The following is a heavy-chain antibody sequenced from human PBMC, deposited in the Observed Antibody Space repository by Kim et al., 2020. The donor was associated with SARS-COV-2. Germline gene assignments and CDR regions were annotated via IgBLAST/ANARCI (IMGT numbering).Heavy chain of an antibody. J-gene: IGHJ4*02. CDR2: IYYSGIT. Sequence: SETLSLTCTVSGGSISSYYWSWIRQPPGKGLEWIGYIYYSGITNYNPSLKSRVTISVDTSRNQFSLKLSSVTAADTAVYFCARGGWYKDYWGQGTLVTVSS. V-gene: IGHV4-59*13. CDR3: ARGGWYKDY. CDR1: GGSISSYY. D-gene: IGHD6-19*01.